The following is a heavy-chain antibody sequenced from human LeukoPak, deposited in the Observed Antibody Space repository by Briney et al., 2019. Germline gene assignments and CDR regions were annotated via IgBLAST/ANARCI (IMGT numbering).Heavy chain of an antibody. CDR3: ASAYYYDSSGQPNDAFDI. D-gene: IGHD3-22*01. J-gene: IGHJ3*02. V-gene: IGHV4-59*08. Sequence: PSETLSLTCTVSGGSISSYYWSWIRQPPGKGLEWIGYIYYSGSTNYNPSLKSRVTISVDTSKNQFSLKLSSVTAADTAVYYCASAYYYDSSGQPNDAFDIWGQGTMVTVSS. CDR1: GGSISSYY. CDR2: IYYSGST.